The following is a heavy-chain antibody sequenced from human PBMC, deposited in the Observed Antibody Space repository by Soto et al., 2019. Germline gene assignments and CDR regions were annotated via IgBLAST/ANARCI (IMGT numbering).Heavy chain of an antibody. CDR1: GGSVSSYY. Sequence: SETLSLTCTVSGGSVSSYYWSWIRQPPGKGLEWIGYIYYSGSTNYNPSLKSRVTISVDTSKNQFSLKLSSVTAADTAVYYCARGGSEWLLTEYYYGMDVWGQGTTVTVS. CDR2: IYYSGST. V-gene: IGHV4-59*02. J-gene: IGHJ6*02. CDR3: ARGGSEWLLTEYYYGMDV. D-gene: IGHD3-3*01.